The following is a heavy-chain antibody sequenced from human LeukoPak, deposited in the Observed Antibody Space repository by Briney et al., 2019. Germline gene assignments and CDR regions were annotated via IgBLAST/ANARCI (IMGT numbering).Heavy chain of an antibody. Sequence: PSETLSLTCTVSGGSISSYYWSWIRQPPGKGLEWIGYIYYSGSTNYNPSLKSRVTISVDTSKNQFSLKLSSVTAADTAVYYCARSKQWLVDWYFDLWGRGTLVTVSS. V-gene: IGHV4-59*08. CDR2: IYYSGST. D-gene: IGHD6-19*01. CDR1: GGSISSYY. J-gene: IGHJ2*01. CDR3: ARSKQWLVDWYFDL.